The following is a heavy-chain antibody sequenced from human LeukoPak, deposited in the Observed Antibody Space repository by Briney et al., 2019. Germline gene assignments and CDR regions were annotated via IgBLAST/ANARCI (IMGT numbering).Heavy chain of an antibody. D-gene: IGHD3-22*01. J-gene: IGHJ4*02. V-gene: IGHV1-69*05. CDR1: GGTFSSYA. CDR3: AREAGIVVGSTFDY. CDR2: IIPIFGTA. Sequence: SVKVSCKASGGTFSSYAISWVRQAPGQGLEWMGGIIPIFGTANYAQKFQGRVTITTDESTSTAYMELSSLRSEDTAVYYCAREAGIVVGSTFDYWGQGTPVTVSS.